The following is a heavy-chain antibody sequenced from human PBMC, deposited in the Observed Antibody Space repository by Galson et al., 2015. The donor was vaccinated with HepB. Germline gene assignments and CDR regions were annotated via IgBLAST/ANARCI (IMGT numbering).Heavy chain of an antibody. D-gene: IGHD3-16*01. V-gene: IGHV3-23*01. CDR1: GFTFSSYA. Sequence: SLRLSCAASGFTFSSYAMSWVRQAPGKGLEWVSAISGSGGSTYYADSVKGRFTISRDNSKNTLYLQMNSLRAEDTAVYYCAKGGTRGEFVYTNWFDPWGQGTLVTVSS. CDR2: ISGSGGST. CDR3: AKGGTRGEFVYTNWFDP. J-gene: IGHJ5*02.